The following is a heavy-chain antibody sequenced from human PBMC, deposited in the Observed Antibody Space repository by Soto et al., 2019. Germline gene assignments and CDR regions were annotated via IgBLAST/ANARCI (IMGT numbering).Heavy chain of an antibody. CDR3: AKASKGYTGYDLDY. Sequence: EVQLLESGGDLVQPGGSLRLSCAASGFSFGGYAMSWVRKAPGKGLEWVSALSGSGSSTYYSDSVRGRFTISRDNSENTMYLQMNSLRAEDTAVYFCAKASKGYTGYDLDYWGQGTLVTVSP. CDR2: LSGSGSST. V-gene: IGHV3-23*01. CDR1: GFSFGGYA. J-gene: IGHJ4*02. D-gene: IGHD5-12*01.